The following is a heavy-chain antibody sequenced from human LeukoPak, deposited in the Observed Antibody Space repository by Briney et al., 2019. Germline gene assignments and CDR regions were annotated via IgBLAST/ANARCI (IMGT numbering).Heavy chain of an antibody. CDR1: GFTFNSYW. V-gene: IGHV3-7*03. CDR3: ARSVPYGTTWYGRSDC. CDR2: IKQDGSTQ. Sequence: GGSLRLSCTASGFTFNSYWMTWVRQTPGKGLEWVANIKQDGSTQYYVDSVKGRFTISRDNAVNSLYLQMNSLRVEDTAIYYCARSVPYGTTWYGRSDCWGQGTLVTVSS. J-gene: IGHJ4*02. D-gene: IGHD6-13*01.